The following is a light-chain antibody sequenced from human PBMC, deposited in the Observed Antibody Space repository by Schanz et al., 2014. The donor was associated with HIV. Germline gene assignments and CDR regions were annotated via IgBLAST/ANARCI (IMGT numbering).Light chain of an antibody. CDR3: QQYGSSPAT. CDR2: GAS. J-gene: IGKJ1*01. CDR1: QTVSNN. V-gene: IGKV3-20*01. Sequence: EIVMTQSPGTLSVSPGERATLSCRASQTVSNNLAWYQQKPGQDHRVLIYGASNRATGIHDRFSGSGSGTDFTLNISRLEHEDYAVYYCQQYGSSPATFGQGTKVEIK.